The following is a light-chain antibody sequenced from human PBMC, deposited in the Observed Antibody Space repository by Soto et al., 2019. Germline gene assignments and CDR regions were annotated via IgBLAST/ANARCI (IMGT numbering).Light chain of an antibody. J-gene: IGKJ3*01. CDR2: DAS. CDR1: QSIDNW. V-gene: IGKV1-5*01. CDR3: QQLQRTPFT. Sequence: DIQMTQSPSFVSASVGDRVTITCRASQSIDNWLAWYQQKPGKAPKLLIYDASTLESGVSSGFSGSGSGTEFTLTISSLQPEDFATYHCQQLQRTPFTFGPGTTVDV.